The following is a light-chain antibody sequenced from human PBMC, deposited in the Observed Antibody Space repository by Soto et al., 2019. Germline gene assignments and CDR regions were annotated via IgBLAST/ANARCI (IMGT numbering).Light chain of an antibody. CDR1: RTNIGTNY. CDR2: GND. J-gene: IGLJ3*02. Sequence: QSVLTQPPSASGTPGQTVTISCSGSRTNIGTNYVYWYQQFPGTAPKLLIFGNDKRPSGVPERFSASKSGTSASLAISGLRYEDEADYYCSAWDDRLSVVFGGGTKLTVL. V-gene: IGLV1-47*01. CDR3: SAWDDRLSVV.